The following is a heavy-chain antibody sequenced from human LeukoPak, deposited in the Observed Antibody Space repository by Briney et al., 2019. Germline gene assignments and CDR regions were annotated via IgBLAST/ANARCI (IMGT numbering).Heavy chain of an antibody. V-gene: IGHV4-39*01. Sequence: SETLSLTCTVSGGSISSSSYYWGGIRQPPGKGLEWIGSIYYSGSTYYNPSLKSRVTISVDTSKNQFSLKLSSVTAADTAVYYCARSGYCSGGSCYQYYFDYWGQGTLVTVSS. CDR2: IYYSGST. CDR1: GGSISSSSYY. D-gene: IGHD2-15*01. J-gene: IGHJ4*02. CDR3: ARSGYCSGGSCYQYYFDY.